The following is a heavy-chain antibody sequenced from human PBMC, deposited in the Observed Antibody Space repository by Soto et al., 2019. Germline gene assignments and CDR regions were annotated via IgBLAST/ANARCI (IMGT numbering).Heavy chain of an antibody. CDR1: GGSISSGDYY. J-gene: IGHJ6*02. V-gene: IGHV4-30-4*01. CDR2: IYYSGST. D-gene: IGHD3-10*01. CDR3: ARGPIGFHYGSGSPGYYYYYGMDV. Sequence: SETLSLTCTVSGGSISSGDYYWSWIRQPPGKGLEWIGYIYYSGSTYYNPSLKSRVTISVDTSKNQFSLKLSSVTAADTAVYYCARGPIGFHYGSGSPGYYYYYGMDVWGQGTTVTVSS.